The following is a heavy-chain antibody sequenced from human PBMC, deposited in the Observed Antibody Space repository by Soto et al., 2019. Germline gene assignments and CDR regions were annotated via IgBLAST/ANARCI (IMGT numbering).Heavy chain of an antibody. CDR1: GCTFTGYY. D-gene: IGHD2-2*01. CDR3: ARVSIRYCSSTSCDLGY. CDR2: INPNSGGT. J-gene: IGHJ4*02. Sequence: ASVKVSCKASGCTFTGYYMHWVRQAPVQGLELMGWINPNSGGTNYAQKFQGRVTMTRDSSISTAYMELSRLRSDDTAVYYCARVSIRYCSSTSCDLGYWGQGTLVTVSS. V-gene: IGHV1-2*02.